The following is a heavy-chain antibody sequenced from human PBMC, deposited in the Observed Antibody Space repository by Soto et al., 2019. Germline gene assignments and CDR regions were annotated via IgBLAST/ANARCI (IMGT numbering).Heavy chain of an antibody. D-gene: IGHD3-3*01. V-gene: IGHV3-33*01. CDR2: IWYDGSNK. CDR1: GFTFSSCG. CDR3: ARDPTGPYYDFWSGYSVSGYFDY. J-gene: IGHJ4*02. Sequence: PGGSLRLSCAASGFTFSSCGMHWVRQAPGKGLEWVAVIWYDGSNKYYADSVKGRFTISRDNSKNTLYLQMNSLRAEDTAVYYCARDPTGPYYDFWSGYSVSGYFDYWGQGTLVTVSS.